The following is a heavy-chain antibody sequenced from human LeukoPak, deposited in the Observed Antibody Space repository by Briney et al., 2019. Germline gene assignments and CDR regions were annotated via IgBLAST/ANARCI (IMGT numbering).Heavy chain of an antibody. CDR2: INPSGGST. J-gene: IGHJ5*02. V-gene: IGHV1-46*01. CDR1: GYTLTSYY. CDR3: ARGLDSSGYYAP. Sequence: ASVKVSCKASGYTLTSYYLHWVRQAPGQGLEWMAIINPSGGSTSHAQKFQGRVTMTRDTSASTVYMELSSLRSEDTAVYYCARGLDSSGYYAPWGQGTLVTVSS. D-gene: IGHD3-22*01.